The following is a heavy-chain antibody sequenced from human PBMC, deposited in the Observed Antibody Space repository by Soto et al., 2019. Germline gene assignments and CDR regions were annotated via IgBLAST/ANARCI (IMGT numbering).Heavy chain of an antibody. J-gene: IGHJ6*02. D-gene: IGHD3-10*01. V-gene: IGHV1-69*01. CDR1: GGTFSSYA. CDR2: IIPIFGTA. CDR3: ARDRVDLWFGETHYYYGMDV. Sequence: QVQLVQSGAEVKKPGSSVKVSCKASGGTFSSYAISWVRQAPGQGLEWMGGIIPIFGTANYAQKFQGRVTITADESTSTAYMELSSLRSEDTAVYYCARDRVDLWFGETHYYYGMDVWGQGTTVTVSS.